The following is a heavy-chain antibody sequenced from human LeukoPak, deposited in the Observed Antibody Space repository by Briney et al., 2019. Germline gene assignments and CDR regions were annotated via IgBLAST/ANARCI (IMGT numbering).Heavy chain of an antibody. CDR1: GSSFTSYW. D-gene: IGHD6-19*01. V-gene: IGHV5-51*01. Sequence: GESLKISCKGSGSSFTSYWIGWVRQMPGKGLEWMGIIYPGDSDTRYSPSFQGQVTISADKSISTAYLQWSSLKASDTAMYYCARPIAVAGTRGSYYFDYWGQGTLVTVSS. J-gene: IGHJ4*02. CDR2: IYPGDSDT. CDR3: ARPIAVAGTRGSYYFDY.